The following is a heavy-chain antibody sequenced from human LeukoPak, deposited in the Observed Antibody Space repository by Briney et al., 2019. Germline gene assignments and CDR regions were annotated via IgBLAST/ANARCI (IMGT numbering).Heavy chain of an antibody. V-gene: IGHV4-39*01. CDR2: IYYSGST. Sequence: PSETLSLTCTVSGGSISSSSYYWGWIRQPTGKGLEWIGSIYYSGSTYYNPSLKSRVTISVDTSKNQFSLKLSSVTAADTAVYYCARSGGGSSSWTEWFDPWGQGTLVTVSS. CDR3: ARSGGGSSSWTEWFDP. D-gene: IGHD6-13*01. J-gene: IGHJ5*02. CDR1: GGSISSSSYY.